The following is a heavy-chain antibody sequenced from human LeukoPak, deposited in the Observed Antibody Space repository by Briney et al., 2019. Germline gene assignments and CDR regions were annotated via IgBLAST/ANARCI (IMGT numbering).Heavy chain of an antibody. Sequence: GRSLRLSCTASGFTFCDYAMSWVRQAPGKGLEWVGFIRSKAYGGTTEYAASVKGRFTISRDDSKSIAYLQMNSLKTEDTAVYYCTRPLFGVAANYYYGMDVWGQGTTVTVSS. CDR1: GFTFCDYA. CDR3: TRPLFGVAANYYYGMDV. D-gene: IGHD3-3*01. V-gene: IGHV3-49*04. CDR2: IRSKAYGGTT. J-gene: IGHJ6*02.